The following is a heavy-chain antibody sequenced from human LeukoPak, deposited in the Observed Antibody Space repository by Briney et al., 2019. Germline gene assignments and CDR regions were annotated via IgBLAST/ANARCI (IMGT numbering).Heavy chain of an antibody. Sequence: PGGSLRLSCAASGFTFTSYSMNWVRQAPGKGLEWVSTISGGGGSTYYADSVKGRFTISRDNSKNTLYLQMNSLRAEDTAVYYCARDHGPLDYWGQGTLVTVSS. CDR1: GFTFTSYS. CDR2: ISGGGGST. CDR3: ARDHGPLDY. V-gene: IGHV3-23*01. D-gene: IGHD2-8*01. J-gene: IGHJ4*02.